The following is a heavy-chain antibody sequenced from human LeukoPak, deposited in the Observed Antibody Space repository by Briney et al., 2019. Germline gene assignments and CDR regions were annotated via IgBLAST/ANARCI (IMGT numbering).Heavy chain of an antibody. D-gene: IGHD6-19*01. CDR3: ARNWLVGAVAIDY. J-gene: IGHJ4*02. Sequence: PSETLSLTCTVSGGSISSSSYYWGWIRQPPGKGLEWIGSIYYSGSTYYNPSLKSRVTISVDTSKNQFSLKLSSVAAADTAVYYCARNWLVGAVAIDYWGQGTLVTVSS. CDR2: IYYSGST. V-gene: IGHV4-39*07. CDR1: GGSISSSSYY.